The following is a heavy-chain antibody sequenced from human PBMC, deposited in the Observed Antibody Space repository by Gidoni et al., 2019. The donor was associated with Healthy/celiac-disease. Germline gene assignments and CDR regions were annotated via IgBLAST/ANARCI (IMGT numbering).Heavy chain of an antibody. J-gene: IGHJ4*02. CDR2: INHSGST. Sequence: QVQLQQWGAGLLKPSETLSLTCAVYGGSFRCYYWSWIRQTPGKGLEWIGEINHSGSTNYNPSLKSRVTISVDTSKNQFSLKLSSVTAADTAVYYCARGFRYIAAASGTTDHHFDYWGQGTLVTVSS. V-gene: IGHV4-34*01. CDR1: GGSFRCYY. CDR3: ARGFRYIAAASGTTDHHFDY. D-gene: IGHD6-13*01.